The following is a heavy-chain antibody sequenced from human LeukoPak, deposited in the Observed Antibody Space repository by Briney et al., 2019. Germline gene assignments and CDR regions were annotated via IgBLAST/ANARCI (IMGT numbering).Heavy chain of an antibody. J-gene: IGHJ5*02. CDR2: IYYTGST. CDR3: ARHLPGYSNTWPGP. Sequence: SETLSLTCTVSGDSISLYYWSWIRQPPGKGLEWIGYIYYTGSTKSNPSLKSRVTISVDTSKKQFSLNLSSVTAADTAVYYCARHLPGYSNTWPGPWGQGTLVTVSP. V-gene: IGHV4-59*01. D-gene: IGHD2-2*01. CDR1: GDSISLYY.